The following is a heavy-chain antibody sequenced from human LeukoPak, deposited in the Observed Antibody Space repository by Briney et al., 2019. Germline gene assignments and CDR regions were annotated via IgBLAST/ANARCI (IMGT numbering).Heavy chain of an antibody. CDR3: ARGGNLQWLVRNYYYGMDV. CDR2: IIPIFGTA. D-gene: IGHD6-19*01. V-gene: IGHV1-69*05. Sequence: GASVKVSCKASGGTFSSYAISWVRQAPGQGLEWMGGIIPIFGTANYAQKFQGGVTMTRNTSISAAYMELSSLRSEDTAVYYSARGGNLQWLVRNYYYGMDVWGQGTTVTVSS. CDR1: GGTFSSYA. J-gene: IGHJ6*02.